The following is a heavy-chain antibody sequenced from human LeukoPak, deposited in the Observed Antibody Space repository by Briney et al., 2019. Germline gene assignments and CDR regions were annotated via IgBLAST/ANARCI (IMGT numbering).Heavy chain of an antibody. Sequence: AASVKVSCKASGYTFTTYGISWVRQAPGQGLEWVGWISGYSGNTDYAQKFQDRVTMTTDTSTSTAYMELRSLSSDDTAVYFCAVSLTTGGYYGMDVWGQGTTVTVSS. D-gene: IGHD1-1*01. J-gene: IGHJ6*02. CDR2: ISGYSGNT. V-gene: IGHV1-18*01. CDR1: GYTFTTYG. CDR3: AVSLTTGGYYGMDV.